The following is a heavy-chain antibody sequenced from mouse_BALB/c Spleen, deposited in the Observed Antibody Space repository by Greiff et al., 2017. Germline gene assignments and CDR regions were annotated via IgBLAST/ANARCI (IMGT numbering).Heavy chain of an antibody. J-gene: IGHJ4*01. D-gene: IGHD2-4*01. Sequence: EVMLVESGGGLVKPGGSLKLSCAASGFTFSDYYMYWVRQTPEKRLEWVATISDGGSYTYYPDSVKGRFTISRDNAKNNLYLQMSSLKSEDTAMYYCARSDYGRNAMDYWGQGTSVTVSS. CDR2: ISDGGSYT. CDR3: ARSDYGRNAMDY. CDR1: GFTFSDYY. V-gene: IGHV5-4*02.